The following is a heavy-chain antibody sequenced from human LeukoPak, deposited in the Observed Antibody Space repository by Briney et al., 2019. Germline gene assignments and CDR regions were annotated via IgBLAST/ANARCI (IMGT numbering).Heavy chain of an antibody. J-gene: IGHJ4*02. D-gene: IGHD3-10*01. CDR3: AKDSPYAYYGSGSYWDY. CDR2: ISGSDST. V-gene: IGHV3-23*01. Sequence: GGSLRLSCAASGFTFSSYAMSWVRQAPGKGLGWVSAISGSDSTYYAASVKGRFTISRDNSKNTLYLQMNSLRAEDTAVYYCAKDSPYAYYGSGSYWDYWGQGTLVTVSS. CDR1: GFTFSSYA.